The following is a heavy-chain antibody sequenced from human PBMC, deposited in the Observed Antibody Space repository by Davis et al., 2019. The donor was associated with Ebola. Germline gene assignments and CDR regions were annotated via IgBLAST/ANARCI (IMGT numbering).Heavy chain of an antibody. V-gene: IGHV3-21*01. CDR3: ARERGVCYFDY. CDR1: GFTFSSYA. D-gene: IGHD6-25*01. Sequence: GESLKISCAASGFTFSSYAMSWVRLAPGKGLEWVSSISSSSSYIYYADSVKGRFTISRDNAKNSLYLQMNSLRAEDTAVYYCARERGVCYFDYWGQGTLVTVSS. CDR2: ISSSSSYI. J-gene: IGHJ4*02.